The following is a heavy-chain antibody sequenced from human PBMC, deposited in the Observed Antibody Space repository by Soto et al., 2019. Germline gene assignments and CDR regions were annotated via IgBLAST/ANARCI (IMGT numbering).Heavy chain of an antibody. CDR2: IYQSGKT. J-gene: IGHJ4*02. CDR3: ARLYCGSGSCYNDY. V-gene: IGHV4-38-2*01. Sequence: SETLSLTCGVSGFPVSYGYYWGWIRRPPGKGLEWLGSIYQSGKTYYNPSLKSRLTLSMDTSKNEFSVRLRSVTAADTAVYFCARLYCGSGSCYNDYWGRGARVTVPS. CDR1: GFPVSYGYY. D-gene: IGHD3-10*01.